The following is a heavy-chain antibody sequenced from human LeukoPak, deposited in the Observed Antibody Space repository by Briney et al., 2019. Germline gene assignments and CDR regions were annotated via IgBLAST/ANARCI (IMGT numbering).Heavy chain of an antibody. D-gene: IGHD6-19*01. Sequence: PGGSLRLSCAASGFTFDDYTMHWVRQAPGKGLEWVSLISWDGGSTYYADSVKGRFTISRDNSKNSLYLQMNSLRTEDTALYYCAKDSLPGIAVAHLDYWGQGTLVTVSS. CDR2: ISWDGGST. J-gene: IGHJ4*02. CDR3: AKDSLPGIAVAHLDY. V-gene: IGHV3-43*01. CDR1: GFTFDDYT.